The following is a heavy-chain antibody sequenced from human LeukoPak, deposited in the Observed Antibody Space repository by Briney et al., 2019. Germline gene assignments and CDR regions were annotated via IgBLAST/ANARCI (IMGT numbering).Heavy chain of an antibody. CDR2: INPNSGGT. V-gene: IGHV1-2*02. J-gene: IGHJ4*02. CDR3: ARTSYDSSGYYYWDY. Sequence: ASFKVACKASGYTFTGYYMHWVRQAPGQGLEWMGWINPNSGGTNYAQKFQGRVTMTRDTSISTAYMELSRLRSDDTAVYYCARTSYDSSGYYYWDYWGQGTLVTVSS. D-gene: IGHD3-22*01. CDR1: GYTFTGYY.